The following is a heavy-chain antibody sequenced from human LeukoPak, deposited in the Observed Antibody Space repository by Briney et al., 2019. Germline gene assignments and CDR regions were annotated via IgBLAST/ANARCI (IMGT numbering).Heavy chain of an antibody. D-gene: IGHD2-15*01. CDR1: GYSFTSYW. Sequence: GESLKISCKGSGYSFTSYWIGWVRQMPGKGLEWMGIIYPGDSDTRYSPSFQGQVTISADKSIRTAYLQWSSLKASDTAMYYCARPQASGGYCSGGSCYIIWGQGTMVTVSS. J-gene: IGHJ3*02. V-gene: IGHV5-51*01. CDR2: IYPGDSDT. CDR3: ARPQASGGYCSGGSCYII.